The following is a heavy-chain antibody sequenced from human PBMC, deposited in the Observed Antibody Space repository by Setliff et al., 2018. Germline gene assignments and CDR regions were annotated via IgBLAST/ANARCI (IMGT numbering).Heavy chain of an antibody. CDR3: ARGRMRGSCSGPSCTYDPFDI. V-gene: IGHV4-39*07. Sequence: PSETLSLTCNVSGVSFSSTTFYWAWIRQSPGKGLEWIGSVSFFGSAYYNPSLQSRGAISLDTSRNQFSLELSSVTAADTAVYYCARGRMRGSCSGPSCTYDPFDIWGQGTPVTVSS. CDR2: VSFFGSA. CDR1: GVSFSSTTFY. D-gene: IGHD2-2*01. J-gene: IGHJ3*02.